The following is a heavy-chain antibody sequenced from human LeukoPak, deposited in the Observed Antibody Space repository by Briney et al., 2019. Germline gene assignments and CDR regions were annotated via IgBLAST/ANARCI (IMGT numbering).Heavy chain of an antibody. CDR2: IYYSGST. Sequence: SETLSLTCTVSGGSISSYYWSWIRQPPGKGLEWIGYIYYSGSTNYHPSLKSRVTISVDTSKNQFSLKLSSVTAADTAVYYCARDLAGYYDSSGHQRFDPWGQGTLVTVSS. J-gene: IGHJ5*02. D-gene: IGHD3-22*01. CDR3: ARDLAGYYDSSGHQRFDP. V-gene: IGHV4-59*01. CDR1: GGSISSYY.